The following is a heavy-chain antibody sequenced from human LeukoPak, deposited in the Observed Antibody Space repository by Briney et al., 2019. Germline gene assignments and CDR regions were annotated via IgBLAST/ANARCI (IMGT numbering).Heavy chain of an antibody. V-gene: IGHV4-34*01. CDR2: INHSGST. J-gene: IGHJ4*02. CDR3: ARANWRRHFDY. D-gene: IGHD7-27*01. CDR1: GGSFSGYY. Sequence: SETLSLTCAVYGGSFSGYYWGWIRQPPGKGLEWIGEINHSGSTNYNPSLKSRVTISVDTSKNQFSLKLSSVTAADTAVYYCARANWRRHFDYWGQGTLVTVSS.